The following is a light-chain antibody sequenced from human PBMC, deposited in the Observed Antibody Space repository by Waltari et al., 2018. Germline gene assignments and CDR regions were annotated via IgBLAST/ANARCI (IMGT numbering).Light chain of an antibody. CDR2: VNSDGSP. J-gene: IGLJ3*02. Sequence: QLVLTQSPSASASLGASVKLTSTLSSWHSSNVIAWHQQQPGKGPRYLMKVNSDGSPSKGDEIPDRFSGSSSGAERYLTISSLQSEDEADYYCQTGGHGTWVFGGGTKLTVL. V-gene: IGLV4-69*01. CDR1: SWHSSNV. CDR3: QTGGHGTWV.